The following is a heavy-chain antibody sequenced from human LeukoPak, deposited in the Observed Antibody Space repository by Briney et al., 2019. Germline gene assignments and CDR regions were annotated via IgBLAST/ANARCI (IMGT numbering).Heavy chain of an antibody. CDR2: IYYSGST. J-gene: IGHJ4*02. V-gene: IGHV4-39*01. Sequence: SETLSLTCTVSGGSISSSSYYWGWIRQPPGKWLEWIGIIYYSGSTYYNPSLKSRVTISVDTSKNQFSLKLSSVTAADTAVYYCARSGWLPTFFDYWGQGTLVTVSS. CDR3: ARSGWLPTFFDY. D-gene: IGHD5-12*01. CDR1: GGSISSSSYY.